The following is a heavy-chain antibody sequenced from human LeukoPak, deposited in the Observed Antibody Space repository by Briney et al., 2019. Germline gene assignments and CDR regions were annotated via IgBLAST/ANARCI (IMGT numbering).Heavy chain of an antibody. CDR3: ARRSGIAVAGAFDY. CDR1: GFTFDEYA. V-gene: IGHV3-9*01. D-gene: IGHD6-19*01. Sequence: GGSLRLSCAASGFTFDEYAMHWVRQAPGKGLEWVSGISYGSGSIGYVDSVKGRFTISRDNAKNSLYLQMNSLRAEDTAVYYCARRSGIAVAGAFDYWGQGTLVTVSS. J-gene: IGHJ4*02. CDR2: ISYGSGSI.